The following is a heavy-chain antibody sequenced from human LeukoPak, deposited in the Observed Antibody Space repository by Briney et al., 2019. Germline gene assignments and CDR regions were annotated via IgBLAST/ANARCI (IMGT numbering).Heavy chain of an antibody. V-gene: IGHV1-8*01. J-gene: IGHJ4*02. CDR2: MNPNRGDT. CDR1: GYTFTSYD. CDR3: ARVAPRYCSGGSCYSPNFDY. Sequence: ASVKVSCKASGYTFTSYDIHWVRQATGQGLEWMGRMNPNRGDTDYAQKFQGRVTMTRDTSISTAYMELSSLRSEDTALYYCARVAPRYCSGGSCYSPNFDYWGQGTLVTVSS. D-gene: IGHD2-15*01.